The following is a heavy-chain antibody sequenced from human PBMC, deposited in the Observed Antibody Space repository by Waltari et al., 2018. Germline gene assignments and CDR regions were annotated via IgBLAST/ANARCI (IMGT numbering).Heavy chain of an antibody. CDR2: ISPILGKA. Sequence: QVQLVQSGAEMKKPGSSVKVSCKASGGTFSSYAISWVRQAPGQGLEWMGRISPILGKAKYAQKFQGRVTITADESTSTAYMELSSLRSEDTAVYDCASAGNNWFDPWGQGTLVTVSS. CDR1: GGTFSSYA. V-gene: IGHV1-69*15. J-gene: IGHJ5*02. D-gene: IGHD6-13*01. CDR3: ASAGNNWFDP.